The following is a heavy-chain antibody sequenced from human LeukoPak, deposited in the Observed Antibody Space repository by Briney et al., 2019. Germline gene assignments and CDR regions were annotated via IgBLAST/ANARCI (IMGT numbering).Heavy chain of an antibody. Sequence: GGSLRLSCAASGFTFSSYSMNWVRQAPGKGLEWVSYISSSSRTKYYADSVKGRFTISRDNAKNSLYLQMDSLRAEDTAVYYCARAAHTTYVLGRYYYYAMDVWGQGTTVTVSS. D-gene: IGHD3-10*01. V-gene: IGHV3-48*01. CDR3: ARAAHTTYVLGRYYYYAMDV. J-gene: IGHJ6*02. CDR1: GFTFSSYS. CDR2: ISSSSRTK.